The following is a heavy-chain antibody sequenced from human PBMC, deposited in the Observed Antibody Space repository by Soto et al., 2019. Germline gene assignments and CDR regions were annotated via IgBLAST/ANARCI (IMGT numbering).Heavy chain of an antibody. J-gene: IGHJ4*02. Sequence: QVQLQESGPGLVEPSQTLSLTCTVSGGSISSGYYHWSWVRQLPGKGLEWIGYIRVSGYTQYNPSPQSRLTISVDASNNQFSLRLTYVTAADTAVYYCATYAEAAGGTGSWGQGTLVTVSS. CDR2: IRVSGYT. V-gene: IGHV4-31*03. D-gene: IGHD6-13*01. CDR1: GGSISSGYYH. CDR3: ATYAEAAGGTGS.